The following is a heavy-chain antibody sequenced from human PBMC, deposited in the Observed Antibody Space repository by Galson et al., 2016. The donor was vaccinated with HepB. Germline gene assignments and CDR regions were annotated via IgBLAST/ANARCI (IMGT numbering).Heavy chain of an antibody. V-gene: IGHV1-69*10. J-gene: IGHJ4*02. CDR3: VKEAGYAAKKFIYYFDI. CDR1: GGTFSSIG. D-gene: IGHD2-2*01. CDR2: IIPFFGIT. Sequence: SVKVSCKASGGTFSSIGVSWVRLAPGQGPEWMGGIIPFFGITDYAEKFQGRVTITADKPTSTAYMELRRLTSEDTAIYYCVKEAGYAAKKFIYYFDIWGQGTQVTVSS.